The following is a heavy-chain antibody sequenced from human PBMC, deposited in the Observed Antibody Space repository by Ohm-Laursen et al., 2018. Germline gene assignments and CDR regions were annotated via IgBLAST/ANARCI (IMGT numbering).Heavy chain of an antibody. V-gene: IGHV1-18*04. CDR1: GYTFTGSY. CDR2: ISAYNGNT. CDR3: ARGRGVSGDY. J-gene: IGHJ4*02. D-gene: IGHD3-10*01. Sequence: SSVKVSCKASGYTFTGSYMHWVRQAPGQGLEWMGWISAYNGNTNYAQKLQGRVTMTTDTSTSTAYMELRSLRSDDTAVYYCARGRGVSGDYWGQGTLVTVSS.